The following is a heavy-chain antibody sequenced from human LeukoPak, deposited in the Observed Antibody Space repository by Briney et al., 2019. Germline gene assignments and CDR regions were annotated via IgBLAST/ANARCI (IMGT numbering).Heavy chain of an antibody. D-gene: IGHD7-27*01. V-gene: IGHV3-74*01. J-gene: IGHJ3*02. Sequence: PGGSLRLSCAASGFTFSSYWMHWVRQAPGKGLVWVSRINSDGSSTSYADSVKGRFTISRDNAKNTVYLQMNSLRAEDTAVYYCARTSGDLEAFDIWGQGTMVTVSS. CDR2: INSDGSST. CDR3: ARTSGDLEAFDI. CDR1: GFTFSSYW.